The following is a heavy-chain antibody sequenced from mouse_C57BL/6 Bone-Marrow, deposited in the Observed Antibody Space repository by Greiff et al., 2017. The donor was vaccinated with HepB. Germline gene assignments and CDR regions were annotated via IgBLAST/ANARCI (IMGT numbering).Heavy chain of an antibody. D-gene: IGHD2-1*01. CDR1: GYTFTSYW. V-gene: IGHV1-55*01. CDR2: IYPGSGST. J-gene: IGHJ2*01. CDR3: ARYYYGNSYY. Sequence: VQLQQPGAELVKPGASVKMSCTASGYTFTSYWITWVKQRPGQGLEWIGDIYPGSGSTNYNEKFKSKATLTVDTASSTAYMQLSSLTSEDSAVYYCARYYYGNSYYWGQGTTLTVSS.